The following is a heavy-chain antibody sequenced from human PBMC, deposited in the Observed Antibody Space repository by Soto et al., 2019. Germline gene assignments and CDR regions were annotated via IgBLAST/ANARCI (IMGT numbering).Heavy chain of an antibody. D-gene: IGHD1-1*01. Sequence: SVTMPLTCTVCGGSISTYYWSWIRQPPGKGLQWIGYIFYSGGTAYNPSLKSRVTISLDMSQKQISLKLSSVTTADTATCSCARLQLVQKVIDYLGQGTLVTVSS. CDR1: GGSISTYY. CDR3: ARLQLVQKVIDY. V-gene: IGHV4-59*01. CDR2: IFYSGGT. J-gene: IGHJ4*02.